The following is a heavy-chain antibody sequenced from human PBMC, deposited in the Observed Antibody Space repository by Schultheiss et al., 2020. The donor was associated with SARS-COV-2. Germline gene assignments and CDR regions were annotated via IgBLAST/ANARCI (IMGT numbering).Heavy chain of an antibody. V-gene: IGHV3-73*01. Sequence: GGSLRLSCAGSGFTFSGSAIHWVRQASGKGLEWVGRVKDKPNNYATAYAASVKGRFTISRDDSANTAFLRMDSLKTEDTAVYYCTRLDTGLLWGFDYWGQGTLVTVSS. J-gene: IGHJ4*02. CDR1: GFTFSGSA. D-gene: IGHD5-18*01. CDR3: TRLDTGLLWGFDY. CDR2: VKDKPNNYAT.